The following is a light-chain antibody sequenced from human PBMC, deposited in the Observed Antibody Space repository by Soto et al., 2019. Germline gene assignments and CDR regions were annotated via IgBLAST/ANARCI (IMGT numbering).Light chain of an antibody. Sequence: QSVLAQPASVSGSPGQSITISCTGTSSDVGDYKYVSWYQQHPDKAPKLMIYDVSNWPSGVSNRFSGSKSGNTASLTISGLQAEDEADYYCSSYTRSRTVFGGGTKVTVL. CDR2: DVS. CDR3: SSYTRSRTV. V-gene: IGLV2-14*01. J-gene: IGLJ3*02. CDR1: SSDVGDYKY.